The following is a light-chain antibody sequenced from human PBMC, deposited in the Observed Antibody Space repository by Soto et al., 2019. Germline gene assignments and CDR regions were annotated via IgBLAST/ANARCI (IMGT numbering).Light chain of an antibody. Sequence: DFQMTQYPSSLSASVGDTVTLTWWASQGFTNYLAWYQQKPGKAPKLLIYAASTLQSGVPARFSGSGSGTEFTLTISSLKPEDVAVYYCQQYHHWHTITFGHGTRLEIK. CDR3: QQYHHWHTIT. V-gene: IGKV1-27*01. J-gene: IGKJ5*01. CDR2: AAS. CDR1: QGFTNY.